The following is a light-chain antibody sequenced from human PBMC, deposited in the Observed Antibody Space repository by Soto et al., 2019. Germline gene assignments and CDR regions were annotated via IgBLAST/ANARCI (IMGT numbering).Light chain of an antibody. Sequence: EVVLPQSPGTMSLFPGESATPPCRTSQSISRTYVAWYQQKPGQAPRLLMSGTSRRATGIPDRFSGSGSGTDFTLSISRLQSEDFAVYYCQHYKYWPYTFGQGTKVDIK. J-gene: IGKJ2*01. V-gene: IGKV3-20*01. CDR2: GTS. CDR1: QSISRTY. CDR3: QHYKYWPYT.